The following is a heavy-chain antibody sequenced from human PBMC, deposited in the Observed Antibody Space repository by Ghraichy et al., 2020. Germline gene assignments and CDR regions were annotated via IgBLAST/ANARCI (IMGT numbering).Heavy chain of an antibody. CDR2: IKQDGSEK. V-gene: IGHV3-7*01. CDR1: GFTFSSYW. J-gene: IGHJ4*02. CDR3: ARGGNGMNRVDY. Sequence: GGSLRLSCAASGFTFSSYWMSWVRQAPGKGLEWVANIKQDGSEKYYVDSVKGRFTISRDNAKNSLDLQINSLRAEDTALYYCARGGNGMNRVDYWGQGTLVTVSS. D-gene: IGHD1-14*01.